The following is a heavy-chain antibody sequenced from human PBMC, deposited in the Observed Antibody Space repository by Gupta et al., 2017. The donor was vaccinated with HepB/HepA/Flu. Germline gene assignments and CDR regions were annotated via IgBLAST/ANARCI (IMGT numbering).Heavy chain of an antibody. J-gene: IGHJ5*02. CDR3: AKDEDPRSPNWFDP. CDR1: GFTFSSHV. CDR2: ISGSGGTT. Sequence: EVQVLESGGGLVQPGGSLRLSCAAPGFTFSSHVMRWVRQAPGKGLEWVSAISGSGGTTYYADSVKGRFTISRDNSKNTLYLQMNSLRAKDTAVYYCAKDEDPRSPNWFDPWGQGTLVTVSS. D-gene: IGHD3-16*01. V-gene: IGHV3-23*01.